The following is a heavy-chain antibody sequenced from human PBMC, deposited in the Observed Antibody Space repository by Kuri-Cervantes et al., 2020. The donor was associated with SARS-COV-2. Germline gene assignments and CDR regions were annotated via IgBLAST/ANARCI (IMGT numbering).Heavy chain of an antibody. CDR3: ARDLWGSPGYMDV. D-gene: IGHD3-16*01. J-gene: IGHJ6*03. CDR2: IYSSGST. CDR1: GDSISSYF. Sequence: SETLSLTCTVSGDSISSYFWSWVGQPAGKGLEWIGHIYSSGSTNYNPSLKSRVTMSVDTSKNHFSLRLSSVTAADTAVYYCARDLWGSPGYMDVWGKGTTVTVSS. V-gene: IGHV4-4*07.